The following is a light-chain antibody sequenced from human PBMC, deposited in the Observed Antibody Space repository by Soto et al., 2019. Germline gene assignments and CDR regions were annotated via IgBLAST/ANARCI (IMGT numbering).Light chain of an antibody. CDR2: AAS. CDR3: QQYNNWPRT. Sequence: VMIQSPDTLSVSPGERAALSCRASQSVSSNLAWYQQRPGQAPRLLIYAASTRATAVPARFTASGSGTEFTLTISSLQAEDFAVYYCQQYNNWPRTFCQGTKVEIK. CDR1: QSVSSN. V-gene: IGKV3-15*01. J-gene: IGKJ1*01.